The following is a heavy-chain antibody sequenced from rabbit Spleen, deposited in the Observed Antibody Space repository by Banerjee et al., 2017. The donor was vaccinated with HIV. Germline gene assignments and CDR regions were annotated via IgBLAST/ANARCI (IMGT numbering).Heavy chain of an antibody. Sequence: QQQLVESGGGQVKPGGTLTLSCKASGFTLSRYWIWWVRQAPGKGLEWIACLNGGGSGTTHYATWAKGRFTVSKTSSTTVTLQMTSLTAADTATYFCARAENFDRYATDLGLWGPGTLVTVS. V-gene: IGHV1S45*01. CDR2: LNGGGSGTT. CDR3: ARAENFDRYATDLGL. J-gene: IGHJ4*01. D-gene: IGHD6-1*01. CDR1: GFTLSRYW.